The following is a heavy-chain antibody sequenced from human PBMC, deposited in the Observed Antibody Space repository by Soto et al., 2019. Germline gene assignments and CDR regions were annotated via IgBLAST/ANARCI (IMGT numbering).Heavy chain of an antibody. V-gene: IGHV1-8*01. CDR2: MNPNSGNT. Sequence: ASLNGSCKSAVYTFTRYDINCVRQDTGQGLEWMGWMNPNSGNTGYAQKFQGRVTMTRNTSISTAYMELSSLRSEDTAVYYCARADVADAFDIWGQGTMVTVSS. CDR1: VYTFTRYD. J-gene: IGHJ3*02. CDR3: ARADVADAFDI.